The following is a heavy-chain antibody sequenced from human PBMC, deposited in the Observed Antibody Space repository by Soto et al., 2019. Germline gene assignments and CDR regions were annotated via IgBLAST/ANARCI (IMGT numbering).Heavy chain of an antibody. V-gene: IGHV1-46*01. D-gene: IGHD6-13*01. Sequence: ASVKVSCKASGYTFTSYYMHWVRQAPGQGLEWMGIINPSGGSTSYAQKFQGRVTMTRDTSTSTVYMELSSLRSEDTAVYYCARETGVRIAAAGRVYNWFDPWGQGTLVTVSS. J-gene: IGHJ5*02. CDR3: ARETGVRIAAAGRVYNWFDP. CDR1: GYTFTSYY. CDR2: INPSGGST.